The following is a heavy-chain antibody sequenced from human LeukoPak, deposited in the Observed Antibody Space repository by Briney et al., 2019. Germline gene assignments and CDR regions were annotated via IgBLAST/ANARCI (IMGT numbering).Heavy chain of an antibody. CDR1: GFTFSSYA. Sequence: PGGSLRLSCAASGFTFSSYAMHWVRQAPGKGLEWVAVMSYDGSNKYYADSVKGRFTISRDNSKNTLYLQMNSLRAEDTAVYYCARGNRYCSSTSCYSPFDYWGQGTLVTVSS. CDR3: ARGNRYCSSTSCYSPFDY. V-gene: IGHV3-30-3*01. J-gene: IGHJ4*02. CDR2: MSYDGSNK. D-gene: IGHD2-2*02.